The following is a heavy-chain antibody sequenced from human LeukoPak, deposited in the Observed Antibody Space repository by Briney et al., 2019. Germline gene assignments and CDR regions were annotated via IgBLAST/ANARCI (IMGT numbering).Heavy chain of an antibody. V-gene: IGHV3-30*02. CDR3: ARDLSDILTGYVLYGMDV. Sequence: GGSLRLSCAASGFTFSSYGMHWVRQAPGKGLEWVAFIRYDGSKTYYADSVKGGFTISRDNSKNTLYLQMNSLRAEDTAVYYCARDLSDILTGYVLYGMDVWGQGTTVTVSS. CDR2: IRYDGSKT. CDR1: GFTFSSYG. J-gene: IGHJ6*02. D-gene: IGHD3-9*01.